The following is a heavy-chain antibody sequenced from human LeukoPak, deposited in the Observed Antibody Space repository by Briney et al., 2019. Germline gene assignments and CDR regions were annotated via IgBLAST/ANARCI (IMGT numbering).Heavy chain of an antibody. V-gene: IGHV3-21*01. CDR3: ARDPAAAGSVWLDP. D-gene: IGHD6-13*01. CDR2: ITTRSSYI. J-gene: IGHJ5*02. CDR1: GFTFSSYS. Sequence: GGSLRLSCAASGFTFSSYSMNWVRQAPGKGLEWVSSITTRSSYIYYANSVKGRFTISRDDAKSSLYLQMSSLRAEDTAVYYCARDPAAAGSVWLDPWGQGILVTVSS.